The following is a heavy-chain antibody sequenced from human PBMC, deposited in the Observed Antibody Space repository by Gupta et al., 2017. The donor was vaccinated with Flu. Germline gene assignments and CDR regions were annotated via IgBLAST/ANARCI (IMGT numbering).Heavy chain of an antibody. Sequence: EVQLVESGGGSIQPGGSLRLSCVASGFTFSNFDMHWVRQVTGKGLEWVSGIGVAGDTYYLGSVKGRFTISREDAKNSLYLQMNSLGAGDTAVYYCARDPHGLDVWGQGTMVTVSS. J-gene: IGHJ6*02. CDR2: IGVAGDT. CDR3: ARDPHGLDV. V-gene: IGHV3-13*01. CDR1: GFTFSNFD.